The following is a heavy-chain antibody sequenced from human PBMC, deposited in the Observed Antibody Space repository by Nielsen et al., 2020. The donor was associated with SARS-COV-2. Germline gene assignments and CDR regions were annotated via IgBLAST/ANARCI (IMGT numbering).Heavy chain of an antibody. Sequence: GGSLRLSCAASGFTFSSYAMHWVRQAPGKGLEWVAVISYDGSNKYYADSVKGRFTISRDNAENSLYLHMNSLRAEDTAVYYCARAGYYDSSGQHWFDPWGQGTLVTVSS. CDR1: GFTFSSYA. CDR2: ISYDGSNK. V-gene: IGHV3-30-3*01. D-gene: IGHD3-22*01. J-gene: IGHJ5*02. CDR3: ARAGYYDSSGQHWFDP.